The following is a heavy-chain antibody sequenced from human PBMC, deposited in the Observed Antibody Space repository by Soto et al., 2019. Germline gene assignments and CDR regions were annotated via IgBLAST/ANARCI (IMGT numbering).Heavy chain of an antibody. D-gene: IGHD3-22*01. CDR2: FDPEDGET. V-gene: IGHV1-24*01. CDR3: ATDGPGGYYDSSGYYFY. CDR1: GYTLTELS. Sequence: ASVKVSCKVSGYTLTELSMHWVRQAPGKGLEWMGGFDPEDGETIYAQKFQGRVTMTEDTSTDTAYMELSSLRSEDTAVYYCATDGPGGYYDSSGYYFYWGRGTLVTVSS. J-gene: IGHJ4*02.